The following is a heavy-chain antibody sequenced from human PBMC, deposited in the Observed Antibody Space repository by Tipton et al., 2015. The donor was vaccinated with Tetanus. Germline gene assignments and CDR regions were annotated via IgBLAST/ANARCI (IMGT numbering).Heavy chain of an antibody. J-gene: IGHJ4*02. V-gene: IGHV4-59*13. CDR1: GGSISSYY. CDR2: IYYSGST. Sequence: GLVKPSETLSLTCTVSGGSISSYYWSWIRQPPGKGLEWIGYIYYSGSTNYNPSLKSRVTISVDTSKNQFSLKLSSVTAADTAVYYCAATARDSSGYHPGYWGQGTLVTVSS. D-gene: IGHD3-22*01. CDR3: AATARDSSGYHPGY.